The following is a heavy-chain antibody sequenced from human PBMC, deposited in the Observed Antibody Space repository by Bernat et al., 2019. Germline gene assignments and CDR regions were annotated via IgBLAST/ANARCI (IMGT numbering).Heavy chain of an antibody. CDR1: GFTLSRYW. V-gene: IGHV3-7*01. CDR3: ARPSGTGSGWFDP. D-gene: IGHD3-10*01. Sequence: EEQLVESGGGLVQPGGSLRLSCAASGFTLSRYWMSWVRQPPGMGLEWVANIKPAGSEKQYVDSVKGRFAISRDNAKNSLYLEMNGLRAEDTAVYYCARPSGTGSGWFDPWGQGTPVTVSS. J-gene: IGHJ5*02. CDR2: IKPAGSEK.